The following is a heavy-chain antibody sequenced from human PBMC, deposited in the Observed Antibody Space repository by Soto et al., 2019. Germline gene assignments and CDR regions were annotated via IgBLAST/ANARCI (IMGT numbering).Heavy chain of an antibody. D-gene: IGHD6-6*01. Sequence: QLQLQESGSGLVKPSQTLSLTCAVSGGSISSGGYSWSWIRQPPGKGLEWIGYIYHSGSTYYHPSLKSRVTVSVDRYKNQFSLRLGSVTAADTAVYYCAGGIAARPLGYWGQGTLVTVSS. J-gene: IGHJ4*02. CDR2: IYHSGST. CDR1: GGSISSGGYS. CDR3: AGGIAARPLGY. V-gene: IGHV4-30-2*01.